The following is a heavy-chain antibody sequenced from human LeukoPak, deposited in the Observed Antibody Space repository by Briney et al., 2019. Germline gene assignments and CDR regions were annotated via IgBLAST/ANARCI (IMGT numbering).Heavy chain of an antibody. D-gene: IGHD1-26*01. J-gene: IGHJ5*02. CDR3: AREASGSYFNWFDP. CDR2: INPNSGGT. CDR1: VYTFTGYY. Sequence: ASVTVSCKASVYTFTGYYMHWVRQAPRQGLEWMGWINPNSGGTNNAQKFQGRVTMTRDTSVSTAYMELSRLRADDTGVYYCAREASGSYFNWFDPWGQGTLVTVSS. V-gene: IGHV1-2*02.